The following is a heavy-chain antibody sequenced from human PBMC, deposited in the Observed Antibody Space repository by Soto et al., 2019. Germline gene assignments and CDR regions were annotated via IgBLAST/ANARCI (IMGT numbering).Heavy chain of an antibody. CDR2: IKSDGSEK. CDR1: GFTFSSHW. J-gene: IGHJ5*02. CDR3: TGVHLLAVPAASPWFDP. Sequence: EVQLVQSGGGLVQPGGALTLSCEASGFTFSSHWMSWFRRAPGKGLEWVANIKSDGSEKYYAGSVKGRLTVSRDNANNSVFVQMNSLRAEDTAVYYCTGVHLLAVPAASPWFDPWGQGTRVTVSS. D-gene: IGHD2-2*01. V-gene: IGHV3-7*04.